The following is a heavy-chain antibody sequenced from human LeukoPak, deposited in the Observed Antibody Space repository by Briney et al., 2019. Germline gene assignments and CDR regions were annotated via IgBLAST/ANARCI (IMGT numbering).Heavy chain of an antibody. CDR1: GFTFNNYA. J-gene: IGHJ4*02. Sequence: GGSLRLSCAASGFTFNNYAMTWVRQAPGKGLEWVSSISSRSTYIYYADSMKGRFTISRDNAKNSLYLQMNCLRAEDTAVYYCAGAYYYDSSAYYDYWGQGTLVTVSP. CDR2: ISSRSTYI. CDR3: AGAYYYDSSAYYDY. V-gene: IGHV3-21*04. D-gene: IGHD3-22*01.